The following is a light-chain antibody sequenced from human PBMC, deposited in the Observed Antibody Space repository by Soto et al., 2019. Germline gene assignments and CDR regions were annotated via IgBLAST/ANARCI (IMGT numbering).Light chain of an antibody. Sequence: QSVLTQPPSASGTPGQRVTISCSGSSSNIGSNTVNWYQQLPGTAPKLLIYYNDQRPSGVPDRFSGSKSGTSASLAISGLQSEDEADYYCAAWDDSLSGVIFGGGTKVTVL. CDR2: YND. CDR3: AAWDDSLSGVI. CDR1: SSNIGSNT. J-gene: IGLJ2*01. V-gene: IGLV1-44*01.